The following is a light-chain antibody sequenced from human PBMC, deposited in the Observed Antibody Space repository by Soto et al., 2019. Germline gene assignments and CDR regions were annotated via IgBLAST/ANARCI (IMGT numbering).Light chain of an antibody. CDR1: QSVSNNY. Sequence: EIVLTQSPGTLSLSPGERATLSCRASQSVSNNYLAWYQQKPGQAPRVLIYGATNRATGNPGRFRGKGAGTDFTLTVRSIEPEDFAVFYMPQPCKWLRTFGQGTRLEI. V-gene: IGKV3D-20*02. CDR2: GAT. CDR3: PQPCKWLRT. J-gene: IGKJ5*01.